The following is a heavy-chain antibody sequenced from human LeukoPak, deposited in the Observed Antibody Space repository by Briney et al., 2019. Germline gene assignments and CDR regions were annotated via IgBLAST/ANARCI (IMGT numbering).Heavy chain of an antibody. V-gene: IGHV3-23*01. D-gene: IGHD1-26*01. Sequence: GGSLRLSCLTSGFTLSTNAMSWVRQAPGKGLEWISGISGSGASTYYADPVKGRFTISRDDSRNTLYLQMNSLRGDDTAVYYCAKDVGKWESLHFFDYWGQGTLVTVSS. CDR3: AKDVGKWESLHFFDY. J-gene: IGHJ4*02. CDR1: GFTLSTNA. CDR2: ISGSGAST.